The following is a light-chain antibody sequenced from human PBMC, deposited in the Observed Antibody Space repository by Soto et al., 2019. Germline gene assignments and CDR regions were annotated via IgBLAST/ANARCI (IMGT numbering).Light chain of an antibody. CDR3: QQYSGSPLT. Sequence: EIVLTQSPGTLSLSPGEGATLSCRASQSVGRIYLAWYQQKPGQAPRLLIYDASSRATGIPDRFSGSGSGTDFTLTISRLEPEDFAVYYCQQYSGSPLTFGGGTKVEIK. J-gene: IGKJ4*01. V-gene: IGKV3-20*01. CDR1: QSVGRIY. CDR2: DAS.